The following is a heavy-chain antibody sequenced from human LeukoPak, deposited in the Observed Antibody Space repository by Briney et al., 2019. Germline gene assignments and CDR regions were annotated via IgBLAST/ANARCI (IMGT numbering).Heavy chain of an antibody. CDR1: GFTFSSYG. Sequence: PGGSLRLSCAASGFTFSSYGMHWVRQAPGKGLEWVAVISYDGSNKYYADSVKGRFTISRDNSKNTLYLQMNSLRAEDTAVYYCAKDLVAADRLYYGMDVWGQGTTVTVSS. V-gene: IGHV3-30*18. J-gene: IGHJ6*02. CDR2: ISYDGSNK. CDR3: AKDLVAADRLYYGMDV. D-gene: IGHD6-13*01.